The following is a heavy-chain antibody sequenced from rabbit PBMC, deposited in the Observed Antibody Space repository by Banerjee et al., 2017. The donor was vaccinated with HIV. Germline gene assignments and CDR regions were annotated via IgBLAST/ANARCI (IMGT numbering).Heavy chain of an antibody. CDR3: ARDRDWTLDL. Sequence: QEQLVESGGGLVTPGGNLTLTCKASGFDFSNYGVSWVRQAPGKGLEWIGYIDPVFGSTYYASWVNGRFTISSHNAQNSVDLQMNSLTAADTATYFCARDRDWTLDLWGQGTLVTVS. J-gene: IGHJ6*01. CDR2: IDPVFGST. V-gene: IGHV1S47*01. D-gene: IGHD4-2*01. CDR1: GFDFSNYG.